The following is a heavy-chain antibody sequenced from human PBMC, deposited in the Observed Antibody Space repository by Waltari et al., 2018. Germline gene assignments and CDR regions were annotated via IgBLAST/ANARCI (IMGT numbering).Heavy chain of an antibody. CDR2: ISGSGGST. D-gene: IGHD6-19*01. CDR3: AKATGGEQWLPRDAFDI. V-gene: IGHV3-23*04. Sequence: EVQLVESGGGLVQPGGSLRLSCAASGFTFSRYAMSWVRQAPGKGLEWVSAISGSGGSTYYADSMKGRFTISRDNSKNTLYLQMNSLRAEDTAVYYCAKATGGEQWLPRDAFDIWGQGTMVTVSS. CDR1: GFTFSRYA. J-gene: IGHJ3*02.